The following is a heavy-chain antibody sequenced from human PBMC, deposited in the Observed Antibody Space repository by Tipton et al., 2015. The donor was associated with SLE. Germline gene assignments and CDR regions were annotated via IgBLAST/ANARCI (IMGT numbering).Heavy chain of an antibody. CDR1: GVTVSTNY. CDR2: IYSAGTT. Sequence: SLRLSCAASGVTVSTNYMSWVRRAPGKGLEWISVIYSAGTTYYADSVKGRFTVSRDNFKKTMYLQMSSLRADDTAVYYCAREEGDDSNWGWLDPWGQGTLVSVSS. D-gene: IGHD5-24*01. J-gene: IGHJ5*02. V-gene: IGHV3-53*01. CDR3: AREEGDDSNWGWLDP.